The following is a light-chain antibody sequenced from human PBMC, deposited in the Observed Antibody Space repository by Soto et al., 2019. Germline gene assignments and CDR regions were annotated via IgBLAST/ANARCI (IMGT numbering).Light chain of an antibody. Sequence: AIRMTQSPSSFSASTGGRVTITCRASQGISSYLAWYQHKPGQAPRLLIYASSNRATGIPDRFSGSASGTDFTLTINRLEPEDFAVYYCQLYGISPHFGQGTRLEIK. CDR1: QGISSY. CDR3: QLYGISPH. J-gene: IGKJ5*01. CDR2: ASS. V-gene: IGKV1-8*01.